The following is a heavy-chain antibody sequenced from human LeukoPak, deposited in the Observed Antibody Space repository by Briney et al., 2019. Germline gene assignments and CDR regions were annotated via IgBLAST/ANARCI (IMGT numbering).Heavy chain of an antibody. Sequence: PSETLSLTCTVSGGSMSSHYWSWVRQPPGKALEWIGYISHGGQTLSNPSLSSRVTISVDTSNNQFSLKLTSETAADTAVYFCARDTYYTSGTYYIDYFDSWGQGALVTVSS. CDR1: GGSMSSHY. V-gene: IGHV4-59*11. J-gene: IGHJ4*02. D-gene: IGHD3-10*01. CDR2: ISHGGQT. CDR3: ARDTYYTSGTYYIDYFDS.